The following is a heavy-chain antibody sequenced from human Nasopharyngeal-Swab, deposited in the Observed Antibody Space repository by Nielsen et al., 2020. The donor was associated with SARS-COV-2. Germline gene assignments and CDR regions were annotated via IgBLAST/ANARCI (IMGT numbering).Heavy chain of an antibody. CDR1: GFTFSSYG. CDR2: IWYDGSNK. D-gene: IGHD3-22*01. V-gene: IGHV3-33*01. J-gene: IGHJ3*02. Sequence: GESLKISCAASGFTFSSYGMHWVRLAPGKGLEWVAVIWYDGSNKYYADSVKGRFTISRDNSKNTLYLQMNSLRAEDTAVYYCARDSPGTDSSGYDDAFDIWGQGTMVTVSS. CDR3: ARDSPGTDSSGYDDAFDI.